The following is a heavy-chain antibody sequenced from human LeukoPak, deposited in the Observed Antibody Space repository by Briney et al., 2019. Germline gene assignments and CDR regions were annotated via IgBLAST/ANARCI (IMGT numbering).Heavy chain of an antibody. Sequence: GASVKVSCKASGYTFTGYYMHWVRQAPGQGLEWMGRINPNSGGTNYAQKLQGRVTMTTDTSTSTAYMELRSLRSDDTAVYYCARGGGYDLPPNFDYWGQGTLVTVSS. CDR1: GYTFTGYY. CDR3: ARGGGYDLPPNFDY. D-gene: IGHD5-12*01. CDR2: INPNSGGT. J-gene: IGHJ4*02. V-gene: IGHV1-2*06.